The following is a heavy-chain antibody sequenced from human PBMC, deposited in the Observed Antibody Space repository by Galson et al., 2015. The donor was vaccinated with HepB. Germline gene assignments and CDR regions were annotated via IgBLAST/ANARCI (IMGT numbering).Heavy chain of an antibody. D-gene: IGHD3-22*01. CDR2: INPNRGGT. J-gene: IGHJ4*01. Sequence: SVKVSCKASGYTFTGYYMYWVRQAPGQGLEWMGWINPNRGGTNYAQKFQGRVTMTRDTSISTAYMELSSLRSDDTAVYYCAREAVIPSKYYDSSGYRGPDYWGQGTPVTVSS. CDR3: AREAVIPSKYYDSSGYRGPDY. V-gene: IGHV1-2*02. CDR1: GYTFTGYY.